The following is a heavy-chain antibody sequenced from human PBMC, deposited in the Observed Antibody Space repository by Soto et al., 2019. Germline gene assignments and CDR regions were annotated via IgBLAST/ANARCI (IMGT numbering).Heavy chain of an antibody. D-gene: IGHD2-2*01. V-gene: IGHV4-30-4*01. CDR2: IYYSGST. CDR3: ARDRYSTIRRGYYYYGMDV. Sequence: QVQLQESGPGLVKPSQTLSLTCTVSGGSISSGDYYWSWIRQPPGKGLEWIGYIYYSGSTYYNPSLKSRVTISVDTSKTQFSLKLSSVTAADTAVYYCARDRYSTIRRGYYYYGMDVWGQGTTVTVSS. J-gene: IGHJ6*02. CDR1: GGSISSGDYY.